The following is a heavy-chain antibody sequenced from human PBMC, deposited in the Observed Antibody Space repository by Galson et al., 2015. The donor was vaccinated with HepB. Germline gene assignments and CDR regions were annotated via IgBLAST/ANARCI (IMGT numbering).Heavy chain of an antibody. Sequence: PALVKPTQTLTLTCTFSGSSVSISEMRVSWIRQPPGKALEWLARIDWGADKVYNTYLKTRLTISKDTSKNQVVLSMTDMAPVDTATYYCARMMTSRQCSSISCYNWYDLWGQGISVTVSS. CDR2: IDWGADK. V-gene: IGHV2-70*04. CDR1: GSSVSISEMR. J-gene: IGHJ5*02. D-gene: IGHD2-2*01. CDR3: ARMMTSRQCSSISCYNWYDL.